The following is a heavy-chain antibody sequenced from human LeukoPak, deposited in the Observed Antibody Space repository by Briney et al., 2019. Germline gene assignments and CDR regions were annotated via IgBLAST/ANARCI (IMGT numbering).Heavy chain of an antibody. Sequence: ASVKVSCKASGYTFTGYYMHWVRQAPGQGLEWMGRINPNSGGTNYAQKFQGRVTMTRDTSISTAYMELSRLRSDDTAVYYCARDPGGSSGYPFDYWGQGTLVTVSS. V-gene: IGHV1-2*06. J-gene: IGHJ4*02. CDR3: ARDPGGSSGYPFDY. CDR2: INPNSGGT. D-gene: IGHD3-22*01. CDR1: GYTFTGYY.